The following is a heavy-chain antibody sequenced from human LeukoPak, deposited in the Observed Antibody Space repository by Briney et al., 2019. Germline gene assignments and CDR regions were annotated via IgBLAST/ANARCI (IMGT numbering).Heavy chain of an antibody. J-gene: IGHJ4*02. CDR2: IYTSGST. CDR3: ARTDIVVVPAAMTGVVD. V-gene: IGHV4-61*02. CDR1: AGSSSSGRYY. Sequence: KASQTLSLTCTVSAGSSSSGRYYRSSIRQPPGQGLEWIGRIYTSGSTNYNPSLKSRVTISVGTAKNQFSLKLSAVTAADTAVYYCARTDIVVVPAAMTGVVDWGQGDLVTVSS. D-gene: IGHD2-2*01.